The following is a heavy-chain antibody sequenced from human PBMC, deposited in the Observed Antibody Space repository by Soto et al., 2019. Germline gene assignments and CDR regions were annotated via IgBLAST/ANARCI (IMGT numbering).Heavy chain of an antibody. CDR1: GGSISSGGYS. CDR2: IYHSGST. V-gene: IGHV4-30-2*01. J-gene: IGHJ5*02. Sequence: TLSLTCAVSGGSISSGGYSWSWIRQPPGKGLEWIGYIYHSGSTYYNPSLKSRVTISVDRSKNQFSLKLSSVTAADTAVYYCARAQFDWSQGLNWFDPWGQGTLVTVSS. D-gene: IGHD3-9*01. CDR3: ARAQFDWSQGLNWFDP.